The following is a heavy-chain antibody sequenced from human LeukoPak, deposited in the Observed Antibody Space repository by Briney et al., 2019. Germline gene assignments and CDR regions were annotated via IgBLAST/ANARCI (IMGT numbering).Heavy chain of an antibody. CDR2: INPSGGGT. J-gene: IGHJ4*02. CDR3: ARDIGQTSQFDY. Sequence: AAVKVSCKASGYTFTRYYIHWVRQAPGQGLESMGTINPSGGGTSYAQNFQGRVTMTRDTSTSTVYMDLSSLRSEDTAVYYCARDIGQTSQFDYWGQGTLVTVSS. V-gene: IGHV1-46*01. CDR1: GYTFTRYY. D-gene: IGHD2-2*01.